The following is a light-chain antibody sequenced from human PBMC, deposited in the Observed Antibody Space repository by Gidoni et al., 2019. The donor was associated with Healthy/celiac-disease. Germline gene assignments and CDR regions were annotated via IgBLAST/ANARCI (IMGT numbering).Light chain of an antibody. J-gene: IGKJ5*01. Sequence: EIVLTQSPATLSLSPGERATLSGRASQSVSSYLAWYQQKPGQAPRLLIYDASNRATGIPARFSGSGSGTDFTLTISGLGTEDFAVYYCQRSSNPITFGQGTRLEIK. CDR1: QSVSSY. CDR2: DAS. V-gene: IGKV3-11*01. CDR3: QRSSNPIT.